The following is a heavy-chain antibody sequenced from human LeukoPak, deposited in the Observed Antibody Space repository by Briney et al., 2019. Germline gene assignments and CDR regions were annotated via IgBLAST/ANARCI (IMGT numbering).Heavy chain of an antibody. CDR1: GGSISSSSSY. CDR3: ARDRPYSSSWFSGYGMDV. Sequence: SETLSLTCTVSGGSISSSSSYWGWIRQPPGKGLEWIGGIYYSGSTYYNPSLKSRVAISVDTSKNQFSLKLSSVTAADTAVYYCARDRPYSSSWFSGYGMDVWGQGTTVTVSS. V-gene: IGHV4-39*07. D-gene: IGHD6-13*01. J-gene: IGHJ6*02. CDR2: IYYSGST.